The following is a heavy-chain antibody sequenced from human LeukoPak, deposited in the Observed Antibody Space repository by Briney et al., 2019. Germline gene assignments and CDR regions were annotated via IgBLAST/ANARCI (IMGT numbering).Heavy chain of an antibody. CDR1: GGSFSGYY. D-gene: IGHD2-2*02. J-gene: IGHJ4*02. CDR2: INHSGST. Sequence: SETLSLTCAVYGGSFSGYYWSWIRQPPGKGLEWIGEINHSGSTNYNPSLKSRVTISVDTSKNQFSLKLSSVTAADTAVYYCARVRLLGYCSSTSCYNYCDYWGQGTLVTVSS. V-gene: IGHV4-34*01. CDR3: ARVRLLGYCSSTSCYNYCDY.